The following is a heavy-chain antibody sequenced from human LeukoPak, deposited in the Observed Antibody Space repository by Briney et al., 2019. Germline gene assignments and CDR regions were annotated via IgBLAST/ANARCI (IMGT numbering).Heavy chain of an antibody. V-gene: IGHV3-23*01. CDR2: ISGSGDST. CDR1: GFTFSSYA. CDR3: ARGTIAAAGYYYFDY. Sequence: GGSLRLSCAASGFTFSSYAMSWVRQAPGKGLEWVSSISGSGDSTYYAVSVKGRFTISRDNTKNTLYLQMNSLRAEDTAVYYCARGTIAAAGYYYFDYWGQGTQVTVSS. D-gene: IGHD6-13*01. J-gene: IGHJ4*02.